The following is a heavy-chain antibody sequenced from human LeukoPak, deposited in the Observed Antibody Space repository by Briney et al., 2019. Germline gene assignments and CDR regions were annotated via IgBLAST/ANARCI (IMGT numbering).Heavy chain of an antibody. Sequence: PGGSLRLSCVGSGFALSRYAMSWVRPAPRKGMEWVSGISGMSSHTADAVAVKGRFTISRDNFRNTLYLQMHSLRADDTAVYYCTKESDYSNAAPEWGFDSWGQGTLVTISS. CDR3: TKESDYSNAAPEWGFDS. J-gene: IGHJ4*02. V-gene: IGHV3-23*01. CDR1: GFALSRYA. CDR2: ISGMSSHT. D-gene: IGHD3-3*01.